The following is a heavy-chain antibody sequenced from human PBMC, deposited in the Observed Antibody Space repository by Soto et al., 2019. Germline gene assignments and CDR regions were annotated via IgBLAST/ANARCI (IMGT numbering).Heavy chain of an antibody. CDR2: ISYDGSNK. V-gene: IGHV3-30*03. D-gene: IGHD2-21*02. CDR3: ATPMVVVPAISGGGGFAK. CDR1: GFTFSSYG. Sequence: QVQLVESGGGVVQPGRSLRLSCAASGFTFSSYGMHWVRQAPGKGLEWVAVISYDGSNKYCADSVKGRCTNSRDNSKNTLYLQMNSRRAEDRTVYYGATPMVVVPAISGGGGFAKWCKGTLVTVSS. J-gene: IGHJ3*01.